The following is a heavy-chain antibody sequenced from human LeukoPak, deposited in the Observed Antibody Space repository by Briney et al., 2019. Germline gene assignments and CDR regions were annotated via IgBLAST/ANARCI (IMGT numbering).Heavy chain of an antibody. CDR2: INHSGST. Sequence: PSETLSLTCAVYGGSFSSYYWSWIRQPPGKGLEWIGEINHSGSTNYNPSLKSRVTISVDTSKNQFSLKLSSVTAADTAVYYCARYTAGTGSSWSLYYFDYWGQGTLVTVSS. V-gene: IGHV4-34*01. J-gene: IGHJ4*02. CDR3: ARYTAGTGSSWSLYYFDY. D-gene: IGHD6-13*01. CDR1: GGSFSSYY.